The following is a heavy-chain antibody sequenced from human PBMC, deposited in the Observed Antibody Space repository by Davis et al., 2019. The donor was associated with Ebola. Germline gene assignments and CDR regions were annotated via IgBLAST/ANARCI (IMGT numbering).Heavy chain of an antibody. V-gene: IGHV6-1*01. D-gene: IGHD6-13*01. CDR3: ARISWVSRGMDV. CDR1: GDRFSSNRAA. J-gene: IGHJ6*04. Sequence: HSQTLSLTRAISGDRFSSNRAAWYWIRQSPSRGLEWLGRTYYSSKWYNDYEVSVKSRITINPDTPKNQISLQLKFVTPEDAAVYYCARISWVSRGMDVWGKGTTVTVSS. CDR2: TYYSSKWYN.